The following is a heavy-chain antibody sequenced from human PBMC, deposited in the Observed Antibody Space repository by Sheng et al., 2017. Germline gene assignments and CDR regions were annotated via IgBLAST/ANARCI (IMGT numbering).Heavy chain of an antibody. CDR2: LSYNGNDK. J-gene: IGHJ4*02. V-gene: IGHV3-30*03. CDR1: GFTLSNSD. D-gene: IGHD3-10*01. CDR3: VRGPWYGSEREGY. Sequence: QVQLVESGGGVVQPGESLRLSCVASGFTLSNSDMHWVRQVPGKGLEWVAVLSYNGNDKYYADSVKGRFTISRDNSKNTLYVQMDSLTIDDAAVYYCVRGPWYGSEREGYWGQGTLVTVS.